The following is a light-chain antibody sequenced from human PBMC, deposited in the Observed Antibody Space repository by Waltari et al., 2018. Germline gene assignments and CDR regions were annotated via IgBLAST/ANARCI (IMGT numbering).Light chain of an antibody. V-gene: IGKV1-27*01. J-gene: IGKJ1*01. CDR2: AAS. CDR3: QKYNSAPPT. CDR1: QSISNY. Sequence: DIQLTQSPSFLSASVGDRVTITCRASQSISNYFAWYQQKPGKVPKLLIYAASTLQSGVPSRFSGSGSGTDFTITISSVQPEDVATYYCQKYNSAPPTFGQGTKVEIK.